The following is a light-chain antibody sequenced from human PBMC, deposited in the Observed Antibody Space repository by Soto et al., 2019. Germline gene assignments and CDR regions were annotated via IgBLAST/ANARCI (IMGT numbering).Light chain of an antibody. CDR1: SSDVGGYNY. V-gene: IGLV2-14*01. Sequence: YALTQPSSVSGSPGQAIAISRTGTSSDVGGYNYVSWYQQHPGEAPKLLIYDVSNRPSGVSNRFSGSKSGNTASLTISGLQAEDEADYYCSSYRSSSTVHVFGTGTKVTVL. CDR3: SSYRSSSTVHV. J-gene: IGLJ1*01. CDR2: DVS.